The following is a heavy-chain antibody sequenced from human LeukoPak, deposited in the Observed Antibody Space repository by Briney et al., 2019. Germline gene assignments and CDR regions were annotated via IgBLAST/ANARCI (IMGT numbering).Heavy chain of an antibody. Sequence: PSETLSLTCTVSGGSISDYYWNWIRQPPGKGLEWIGYIYYSGSTYYNPSLKSRVTISVDTSKNQFSLKLSSVTAADTAVYYCARSPLTGDGGWFDPWGQGTLVAVSS. CDR2: IYYSGST. CDR3: ARSPLTGDGGWFDP. J-gene: IGHJ5*02. CDR1: GGSISDYY. V-gene: IGHV4-30-4*08. D-gene: IGHD7-27*01.